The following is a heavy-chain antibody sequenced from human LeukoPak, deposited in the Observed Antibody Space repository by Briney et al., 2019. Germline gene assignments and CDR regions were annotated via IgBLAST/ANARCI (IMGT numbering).Heavy chain of an antibody. J-gene: IGHJ6*03. Sequence: GGSLRLSCAASGFTFSSYSMNWVRQAPGKGLEWVSSISRSSSYIYYADSVKGRFTISRDNAKNSLYLQMNSLRAEDTAVYYCARPSSSWFYMDVWGKGTTVTVSS. D-gene: IGHD6-13*01. CDR2: ISRSSSYI. V-gene: IGHV3-21*01. CDR3: ARPSSSWFYMDV. CDR1: GFTFSSYS.